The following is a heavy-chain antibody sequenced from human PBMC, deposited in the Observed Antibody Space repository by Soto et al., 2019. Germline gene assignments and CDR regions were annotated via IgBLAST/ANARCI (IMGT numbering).Heavy chain of an antibody. CDR2: IYTSGST. V-gene: IGHV4-4*07. Sequence: SETLSLTCTVSGGSIISYYCIWIRHPALKGLEWIVRIYTSGSTNYNPSLKSRVTMSVDTSKNQFSLKLSSVTAADTAVYYCAGARATCDYWGQGTLVTVSS. CDR3: AGARATCDY. CDR1: GGSIISYY. J-gene: IGHJ4*02.